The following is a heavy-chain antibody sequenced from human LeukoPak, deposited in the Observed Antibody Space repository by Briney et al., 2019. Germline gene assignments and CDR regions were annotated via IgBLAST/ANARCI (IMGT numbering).Heavy chain of an antibody. Sequence: ASVKVSCKASGGTFSIYAISWVRQAPGQGLEWMGGIIPIFGTANYAQKFQGRVTITADESTSTAYMELSSLRSEDTAVYYCARGGIVATILDYWGQGTLVTVSS. V-gene: IGHV1-69*13. CDR2: IIPIFGTA. CDR3: ARGGIVATILDY. CDR1: GGTFSIYA. D-gene: IGHD5-12*01. J-gene: IGHJ4*02.